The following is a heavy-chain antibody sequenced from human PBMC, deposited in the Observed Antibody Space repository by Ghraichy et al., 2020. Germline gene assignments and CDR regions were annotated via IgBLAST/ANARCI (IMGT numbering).Heavy chain of an antibody. CDR1: GGSISSYY. V-gene: IGHV4-59*08. D-gene: IGHD3-3*01. CDR2: IYYSGST. J-gene: IGHJ4*02. Sequence: SETLSLTCTVSGGSISSYYWSWIRQPPGKGLEWIGYIYYSGSTNYNPSLKSRVTISVDTSKNQFSLKLSSVTAADTAVYYCARLAYYDFWSGYYNGITPWTYFDYWGQGTLVTVSS. CDR3: ARLAYYDFWSGYYNGITPWTYFDY.